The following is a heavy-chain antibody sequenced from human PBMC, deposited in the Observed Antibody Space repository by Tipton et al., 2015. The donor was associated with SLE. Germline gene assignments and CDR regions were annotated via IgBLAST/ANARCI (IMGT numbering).Heavy chain of an antibody. J-gene: IGHJ2*01. CDR2: IYYSGST. CDR1: GGSISSGSYY. D-gene: IGHD4-23*01. CDR3: ARERRHPVVTHGYFDL. Sequence: TLSLTCTVSGGSISSGSYYWIWIRLPPGKGLEWIGYIYYSGSTNYTPSLKSRVTISVDTSKNQFSLKLSSVTAADTAVYYCARERRHPVVTHGYFDLWGCGTLVTVSS. V-gene: IGHV4-61*01.